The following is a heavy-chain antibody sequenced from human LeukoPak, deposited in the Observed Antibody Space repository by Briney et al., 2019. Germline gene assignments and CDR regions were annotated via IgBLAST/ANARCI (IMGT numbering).Heavy chain of an antibody. Sequence: GGSLRLSCAASGFTFSDYYMSWIRQAPGKGLEWVSYISSSGSTIYYADSVKGRFTISRDNAKNSLHLQMNSLRAEDTAVYYCAREGAYCGGDCYLSRPNLDAFDIWGQGTMVTVSS. J-gene: IGHJ3*02. V-gene: IGHV3-11*01. CDR1: GFTFSDYY. CDR3: AREGAYCGGDCYLSRPNLDAFDI. D-gene: IGHD2-21*02. CDR2: ISSSGSTI.